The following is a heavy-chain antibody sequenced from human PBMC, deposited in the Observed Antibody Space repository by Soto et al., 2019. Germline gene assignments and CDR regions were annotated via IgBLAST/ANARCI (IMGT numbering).Heavy chain of an antibody. J-gene: IGHJ4*02. CDR2: IRSKAYGGTT. Sequence: GGSLRLSCTASGFTFGDYAMSWFRQAPGKGLEWVGFIRSKAYGGTTEYAASVKGRFTISRDESKSIAYLQMNSLKTEDTAVYYCTRDPDDYVWGSYRLHFDYWGQGTLVTVSS. CDR3: TRDPDDYVWGSYRLHFDY. CDR1: GFTFGDYA. D-gene: IGHD3-16*02. V-gene: IGHV3-49*03.